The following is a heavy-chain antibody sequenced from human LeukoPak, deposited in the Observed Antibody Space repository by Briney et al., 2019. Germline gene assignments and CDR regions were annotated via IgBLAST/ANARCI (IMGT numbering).Heavy chain of an antibody. J-gene: IGHJ6*03. V-gene: IGHV4-59*12. Sequence: KPSETLSLTCTVSGGSISGYYWTWIRQPPGKGLEWIGYIYSSGSTKYNPSLKSPITISVDTSKNQLSLKLSSVTAADTAVYYCARGVSYYDFWSGYYYYYYMDVWGKGTTVTVSS. CDR1: GGSISGYY. D-gene: IGHD3-3*01. CDR2: IYSSGST. CDR3: ARGVSYYDFWSGYYYYYYMDV.